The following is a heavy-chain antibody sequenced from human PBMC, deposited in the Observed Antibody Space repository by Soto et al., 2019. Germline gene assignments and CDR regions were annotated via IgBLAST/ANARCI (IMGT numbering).Heavy chain of an antibody. CDR2: ISRYGDFT. V-gene: IGHV3-23*01. CDR1: GFTFNIYA. D-gene: IGHD3-22*01. Sequence: EVRLLESGGDLIQPGGSLRLSCAASGFTFNIYAMTWVRQAPGKGLEWVSAISRYGDFTYYADSVEGRFTISRDNSKNTLYLQMNSLRAEDTAVYHCAKDRYLDHDSRGYLFDNWGQGTVVTVSS. CDR3: AKDRYLDHDSRGYLFDN. J-gene: IGHJ4*02.